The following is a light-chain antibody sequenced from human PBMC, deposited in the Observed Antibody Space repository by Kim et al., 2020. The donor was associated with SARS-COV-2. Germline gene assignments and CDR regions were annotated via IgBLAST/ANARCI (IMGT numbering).Light chain of an antibody. CDR2: YDS. V-gene: IGLV3-21*04. J-gene: IGLJ1*01. CDR1: NIGSKG. CDR3: QVWDSSSDHRV. Sequence: APRKKGRITCRGNNIGSKGVHWYQQEPGQAPVLVIYYDSDRPSGIPERFSGSNSGNTATLTISRVEAGDEADYYCQVWDSSSDHRVFGTGTKVTVL.